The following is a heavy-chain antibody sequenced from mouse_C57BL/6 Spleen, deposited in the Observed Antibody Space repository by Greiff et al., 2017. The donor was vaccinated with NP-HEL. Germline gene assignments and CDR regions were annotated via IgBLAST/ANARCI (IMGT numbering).Heavy chain of an antibody. CDR3: ARNANYGDY. CDR1: GYTFTSYW. J-gene: IGHJ2*01. D-gene: IGHD1-1*01. V-gene: IGHV1-61*01. CDR2: IYPSDSET. Sequence: VKLQQPGAELVRPGSSVKLSCKASGYTFTSYWMDWVKQRPGQGLEWIGNIYPSDSETHYNQKFKDKATLTVDKSSSTAYMQLSSLTSEDSAVYYCARNANYGDYWGQGTTLTVSS.